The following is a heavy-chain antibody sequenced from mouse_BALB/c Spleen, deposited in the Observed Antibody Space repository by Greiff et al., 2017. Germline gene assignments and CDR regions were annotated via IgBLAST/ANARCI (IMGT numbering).Heavy chain of an antibody. J-gene: IGHJ3*01. D-gene: IGHD3-2*01. CDR1: GFTFSDYG. Sequence: EVQRVESGGGLVQPGGSRKLSCAASGFTFSDYGMAWVRQAPGKGPEWVAFISNLAYSIYYADTVTGRFTISRENAKNTLYLEMSSLRSEDTAMYYCARMGQLGPAWFAYWGQGTLVTVSA. V-gene: IGHV5-15*02. CDR2: ISNLAYSI. CDR3: ARMGQLGPAWFAY.